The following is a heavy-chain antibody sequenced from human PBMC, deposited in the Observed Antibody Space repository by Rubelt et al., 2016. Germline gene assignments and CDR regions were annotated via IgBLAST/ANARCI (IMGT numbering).Heavy chain of an antibody. CDR2: IYYSGST. CDR1: GGSISSSSYY. Sequence: QLQLQESGPGLVKPSETLSLTCTVSGGSISSSSYYWGWIRQPPGKGLEWIGSIYYSGSTYYNPSLKVRVTISVDTSKNQFSLKLSSVTAADTAVYYCARILTGYFYFDYWGQGTLVTVSS. J-gene: IGHJ4*02. V-gene: IGHV4-39*01. CDR3: ARILTGYFYFDY. D-gene: IGHD3-9*01.